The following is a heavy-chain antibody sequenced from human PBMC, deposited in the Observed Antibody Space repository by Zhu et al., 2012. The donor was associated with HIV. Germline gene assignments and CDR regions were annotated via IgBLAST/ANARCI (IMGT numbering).Heavy chain of an antibody. D-gene: IGHD3-10*01. CDR3: ARGYGSGSYYHY. J-gene: IGHJ4*02. CDR1: GGSFSGYY. V-gene: IGHV4-34*01. Sequence: QVQLQQWGAGLLKPSETLSLTCAVYGGSFSGYYWGWIRQPPGKGLEWIGEINRSGDTNYNPSLKSRVTISVDTSKNQFSLELNSVTAADTAVYYCARGYGSGSYYHYWGQGTPGHRVL. CDR2: INRSGDT.